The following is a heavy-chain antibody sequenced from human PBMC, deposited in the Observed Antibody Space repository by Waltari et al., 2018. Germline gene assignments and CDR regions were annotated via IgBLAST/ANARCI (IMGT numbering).Heavy chain of an antibody. D-gene: IGHD3-22*01. CDR2: IIPIFGTA. V-gene: IGHV1-69*05. CDR1: GGTFSSYA. J-gene: IGHJ4*02. CDR3: ATFDYYDSSGYYYFDY. Sequence: QVQLVQSGAEVKKPGSPVKVSCKASGGTFSSYAISWVRQAPGQGLEWMGGIIPIFGTANYAQKFQGRVTITTDESTSTAYMELSSLRSEDTAVYYCATFDYYDSSGYYYFDYWGQGTLVTVSS.